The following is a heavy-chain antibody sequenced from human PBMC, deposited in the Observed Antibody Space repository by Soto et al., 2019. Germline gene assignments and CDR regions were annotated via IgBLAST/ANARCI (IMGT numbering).Heavy chain of an antibody. CDR1: GFTFSDSA. Sequence: GGSLRLSCAASGFTFSDSAMHWVRQASGKGLEWVGRIRSKALSYATAYAASVQGRFTISRDDSENTAYLQMNSLKTEDTAVYYCLRASWNYYYSGMDIWGQGTTVTVS. CDR3: LRASWNYYYSGMDI. J-gene: IGHJ6*02. D-gene: IGHD1-1*01. CDR2: IRSKALSYAT. V-gene: IGHV3-73*01.